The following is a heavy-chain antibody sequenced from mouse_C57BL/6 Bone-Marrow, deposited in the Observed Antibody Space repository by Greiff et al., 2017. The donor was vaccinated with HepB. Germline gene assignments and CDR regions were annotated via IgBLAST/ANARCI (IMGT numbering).Heavy chain of an antibody. D-gene: IGHD2-5*01. J-gene: IGHJ1*03. CDR3: ARAYYSNPYWYFDV. V-gene: IGHV1-69*01. Sequence: QVQLQQPGAELVMPEASVKLSCKASGYTFTSYWMHWVKQRPGQGLEWIGEIDPSDSYTNYNQKFKGKSTLTVDKSSSTAYMQLSSLTSEDSAVYYCARAYYSNPYWYFDVWGTGTTVTVSS. CDR2: IDPSDSYT. CDR1: GYTFTSYW.